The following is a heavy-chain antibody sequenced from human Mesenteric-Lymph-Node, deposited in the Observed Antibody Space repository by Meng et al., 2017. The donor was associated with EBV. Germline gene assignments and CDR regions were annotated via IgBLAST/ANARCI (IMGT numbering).Heavy chain of an antibody. V-gene: IGHV4-34*01. D-gene: IGHD1-26*01. Sequence: QMQLQKWGAGLLKPSATLSLTCAFYCGSFSNHYWSWIRQPPGKGLEWIGEINHSGSTSYNPSLKSRVTISVDTAKNQFSLKMSSVTAADTAVYYCARLIVGSLSTFDYWGQGALVTVSS. CDR2: INHSGST. CDR3: ARLIVGSLSTFDY. CDR1: CGSFSNHY. J-gene: IGHJ4*02.